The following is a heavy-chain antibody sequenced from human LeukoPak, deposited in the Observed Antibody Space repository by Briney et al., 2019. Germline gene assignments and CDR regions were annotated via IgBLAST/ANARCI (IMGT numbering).Heavy chain of an antibody. V-gene: IGHV4-30-2*01. CDR3: ARAFDYGDPSPFDY. D-gene: IGHD4-17*01. CDR1: GGSISSGGYS. CDR2: IYHGGST. Sequence: SETLSLTCAVSGGSISSGGYSWSWIRQLPGKGLEWIGYIYHGGSTYYNPSLKSRVTISVDRSKNQFSLKLSSVTAADTAVYYCARAFDYGDPSPFDYWGQGTLVTVSS. J-gene: IGHJ4*02.